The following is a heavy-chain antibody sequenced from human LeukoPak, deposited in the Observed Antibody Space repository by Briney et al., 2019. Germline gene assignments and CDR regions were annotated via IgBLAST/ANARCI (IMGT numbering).Heavy chain of an antibody. V-gene: IGHV3-23*01. CDR2: ISGSGGST. J-gene: IGHJ6*02. CDR1: GLTFTSYA. CDR3: ATGTRVYYDTSGYYYEGA. D-gene: IGHD3-22*01. Sequence: GGSLRLPCAASGLTFTSYAMNWVRQAPGKGLEWVSGISGSGGSTYYADSVKGRFTISRDNSKKTVSLQMNSLRAEDTAVYYCATGTRVYYDTSGYYYEGAWGQGTTVTVSS.